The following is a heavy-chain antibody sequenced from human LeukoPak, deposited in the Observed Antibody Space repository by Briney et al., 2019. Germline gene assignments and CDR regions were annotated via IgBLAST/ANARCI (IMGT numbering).Heavy chain of an antibody. V-gene: IGHV4-59*08. D-gene: IGHD3-9*01. CDR3: ASTGRYFDPGYYYYMDV. Sequence: SETLSLTCTVSGGSISSYYWSWIRQPPGKGLECIGYIYYSGSTNYNPSLKSRVTISVDTSKNQFSLKLSSVTAADTAVYYCASTGRYFDPGYYYYMDVWGKGTTVTVSS. CDR2: IYYSGST. CDR1: GGSISSYY. J-gene: IGHJ6*03.